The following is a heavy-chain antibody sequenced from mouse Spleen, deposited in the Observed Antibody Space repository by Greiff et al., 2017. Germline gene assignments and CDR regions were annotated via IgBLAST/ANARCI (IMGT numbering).Heavy chain of an antibody. V-gene: IGHV1-47*01. CDR2: FHPYNDDT. D-gene: IGHD2-4*01. J-gene: IGHJ3*01. Sequence: VMLVESGAELVKPGASVKMSCKASGYTFTTYPIEWMKQNHGKSLEWIGNFHPYNDDTKYNEKFKGKATLTVEKSSSTVYLELSRLTSDDSAVYYCAREGIYYDSAWFAYWGQGTLVTVSA. CDR3: AREGIYYDSAWFAY. CDR1: GYTFTTYP.